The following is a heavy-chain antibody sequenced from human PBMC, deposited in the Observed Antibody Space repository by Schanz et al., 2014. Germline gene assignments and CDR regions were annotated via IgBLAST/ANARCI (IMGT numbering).Heavy chain of an antibody. D-gene: IGHD5-12*01. J-gene: IGHJ6*02. CDR1: GGTFSTYP. CDR3: ARDLTVDTGYVVHYYYYGMDV. CDR2: IIPILGIA. V-gene: IGHV1-69*04. Sequence: QVQLVQSGAEVKKPGSSMKVSCKASGGTFSTYPINWLRQAPGQGLEWMGRIIPILGIANYAQKLQGRVTMTADTSTSTAYMELTSLRSEATAVYFCARDLTVDTGYVVHYYYYGMDVWGQGTTVTVSS.